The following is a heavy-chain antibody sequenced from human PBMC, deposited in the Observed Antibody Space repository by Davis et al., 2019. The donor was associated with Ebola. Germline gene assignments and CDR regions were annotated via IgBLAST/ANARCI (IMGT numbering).Heavy chain of an antibody. Sequence: PGGSLRLSCAASGFSFTDAWMNWVRQAPGKGLEWVGRIKSKSDGGAADYAAPVKGRFTISRDDSKNTVYLQMNSLRAEDTAVYYCAIRSGWFDYWGQGTLVTVSS. V-gene: IGHV3-15*01. J-gene: IGHJ4*02. CDR3: AIRSGWFDY. CDR2: IKSKSDGGAA. CDR1: GFSFTDAW. D-gene: IGHD6-19*01.